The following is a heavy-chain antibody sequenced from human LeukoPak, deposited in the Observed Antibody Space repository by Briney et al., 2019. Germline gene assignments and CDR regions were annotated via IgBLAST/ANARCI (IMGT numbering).Heavy chain of an antibody. V-gene: IGHV1-2*02. J-gene: IGHJ3*02. CDR1: GYTFTGYS. D-gene: IGHD3-22*01. CDR3: ARDRPQYYYDSSGPGRNAFDI. Sequence: ASVKVSCKASGYTFTGYSMHWVRQAPGQGLEWMGWINPNSGGTNYVQKFQGRVTMTRDTSISTAYMELSRLRSDDTAVYYCARDRPQYYYDSSGPGRNAFDIWGQGTMVTVSS. CDR2: INPNSGGT.